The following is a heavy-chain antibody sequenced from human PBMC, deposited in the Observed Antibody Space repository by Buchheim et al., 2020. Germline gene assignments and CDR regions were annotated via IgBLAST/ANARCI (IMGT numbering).Heavy chain of an antibody. V-gene: IGHV4-4*02. CDR2: IYHTGST. D-gene: IGHD4-11*01. CDR1: GGSITSSNW. CDR3: ATTVTMYFWGGMDV. Sequence: QVQLQESGPGLVKPSGTLSLTCAVSGGSITSSNWWSWVRQPPGKGLEWIGEIYHTGSTNYNPSPKSRVTIPVDKTKNQLSPKLSSVTAADTAVYYCATTVTMYFWGGMDVWGQGTT. J-gene: IGHJ6*02.